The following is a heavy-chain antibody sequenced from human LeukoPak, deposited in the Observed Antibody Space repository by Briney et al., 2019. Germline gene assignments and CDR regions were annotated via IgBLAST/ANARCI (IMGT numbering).Heavy chain of an antibody. CDR3: AKDRAYYYGSFTSMVY. CDR2: IRYDGSNK. CDR1: GFTFNSYG. J-gene: IGHJ4*02. Sequence: GGSLRLSCAASGFTFNSYGMHWVRQAPGKGLEWVAFIRYDGSNKYYADSVKGRFTISRDNSKNTLYLQMNSLRAEDTAVYYCAKDRAYYYGSFTSMVYWGQGTLVTVSS. D-gene: IGHD3-10*01. V-gene: IGHV3-30*02.